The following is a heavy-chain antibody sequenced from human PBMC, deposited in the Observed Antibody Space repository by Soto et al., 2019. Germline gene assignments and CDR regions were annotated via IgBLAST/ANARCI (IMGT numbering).Heavy chain of an antibody. Sequence: PSETLSLTCAIYNSSLGAFHWTWICQPPGKGLEWIGELIHGGSTNYNPSLKSRVTFSLDTSKNQFSLQLMSVTAADTAVYYCARSPLSYDYVRQTWREVGDSLDLWGRGTLVTVSS. V-gene: IGHV4-34*12. CDR3: ARSPLSYDYVRQTWREVGDSLDL. J-gene: IGHJ3*01. CDR2: LIHGGST. CDR1: NSSLGAFH. D-gene: IGHD3-16*01.